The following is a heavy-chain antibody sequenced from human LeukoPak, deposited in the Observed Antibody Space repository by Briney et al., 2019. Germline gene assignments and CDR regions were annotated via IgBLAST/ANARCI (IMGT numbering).Heavy chain of an antibody. J-gene: IGHJ6*04. CDR1: GFTFSSYE. D-gene: IGHD4-23*01. CDR2: ISSSGSTI. V-gene: IGHV3-48*03. CDR3: ARAPTTVIIVSGWYYGMDV. Sequence: GGSLILSCAASGFTFSSYEMNWVRQAPGKGLEWVSYISSSGSTIYYADSVKGRFTISRDNAKNSPYLQMNSLRAEDTAVYYCARAPTTVIIVSGWYYGMDVWGKGTTVTVSS.